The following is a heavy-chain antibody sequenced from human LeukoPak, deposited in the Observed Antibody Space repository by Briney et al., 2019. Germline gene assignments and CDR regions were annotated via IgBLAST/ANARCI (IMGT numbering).Heavy chain of an antibody. V-gene: IGHV3-23*01. CDR3: AKAMYSHYLFDY. Sequence: GGSLRLSCAASGFNFNGCAMSWVRQAPGKGLEWVSGISRDGDETYYADSVRGRFTISRDNSKNTLYLQMNSLRAEDTAIYYCAKAMYSHYLFDYWGQGTLVTVSS. CDR2: ISRDGDET. J-gene: IGHJ4*02. D-gene: IGHD4-11*01. CDR1: GFNFNGCA.